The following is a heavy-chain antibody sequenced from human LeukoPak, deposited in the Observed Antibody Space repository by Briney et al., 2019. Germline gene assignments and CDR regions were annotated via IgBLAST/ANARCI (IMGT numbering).Heavy chain of an antibody. CDR1: GFTFSNYW. Sequence: PGGSLRLSCAASGFTFSNYWITWVRQAPGKGLEWVANIKQGGSEKHYVDSVKGRFIISRDDAKNSLYLQMNSLRIEDTAVYYCAREGQQSYGMDVWGQGTTVTVSS. CDR3: AREGQQSYGMDV. D-gene: IGHD6-13*01. J-gene: IGHJ6*02. CDR2: IKQGGSEK. V-gene: IGHV3-7*05.